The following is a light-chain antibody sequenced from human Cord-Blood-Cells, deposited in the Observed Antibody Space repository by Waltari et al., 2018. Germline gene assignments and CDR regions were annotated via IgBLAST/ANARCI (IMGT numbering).Light chain of an antibody. CDR3: QQYYSTPLT. CDR2: WAS. Sequence: DIVMPQSPDSLAVSLGERATINCKSGQSVLYSSNNKNYLVWYQQKPGQPHKLLIYWASTRESGVPDRFSGSGSGTEFTLTISSLQAEDVAVYYCQQYYSTPLTFGGGTKVEIK. CDR1: QSVLYSSNNKNY. J-gene: IGKJ4*01. V-gene: IGKV4-1*01.